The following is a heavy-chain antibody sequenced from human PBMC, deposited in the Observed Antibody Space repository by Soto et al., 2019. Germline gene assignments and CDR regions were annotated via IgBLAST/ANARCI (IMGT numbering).Heavy chain of an antibody. CDR1: GGSVSSGSYY. Sequence: QVQLQESGPGLVKPSETLSLTCTVSGGSVSSGSYYWSWIRQPPGKGLEWIGYIYYSGSTNYNPSLKSRATISVDTSKNQFSLKLSSVTAADTAVYYCARSTTVVTPGFDYWGQGTLVTVSS. CDR2: IYYSGST. V-gene: IGHV4-61*01. J-gene: IGHJ4*02. D-gene: IGHD4-17*01. CDR3: ARSTTVVTPGFDY.